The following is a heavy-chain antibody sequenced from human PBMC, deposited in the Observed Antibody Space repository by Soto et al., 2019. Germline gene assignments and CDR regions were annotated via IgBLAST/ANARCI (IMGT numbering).Heavy chain of an antibody. D-gene: IGHD4-4*01. Sequence: ASVKVSCKASGYTFTSYAMHWVRQAPGQRLEWMGWINAGSGNTKYSQKFQGRVTITRDTSASTAYMELSSLRSEDTAVYYCARDQYSNYGIDWFDPWGQGTLVTVSS. CDR3: ARDQYSNYGIDWFDP. CDR2: INAGSGNT. J-gene: IGHJ5*02. CDR1: GYTFTSYA. V-gene: IGHV1-3*01.